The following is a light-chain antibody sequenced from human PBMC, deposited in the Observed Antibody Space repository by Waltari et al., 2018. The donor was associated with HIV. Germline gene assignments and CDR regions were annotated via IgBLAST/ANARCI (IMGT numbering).Light chain of an antibody. CDR1: SSDIGYYDY. CDR2: EVT. Sequence: QSALTQPASVSGSPGQSIVLPCPGSSSDIGYYDYVSWYQQYPGQAPKALIYEVTSRPSGTSSRFSGSKSATTAFLAISKLQTDDEADYFCSSYTRRGTGVFGGGTRLTVL. CDR3: SSYTRRGTGV. J-gene: IGLJ2*01. V-gene: IGLV2-14*03.